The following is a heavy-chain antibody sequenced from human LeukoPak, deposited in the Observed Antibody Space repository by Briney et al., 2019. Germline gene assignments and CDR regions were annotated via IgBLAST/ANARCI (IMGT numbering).Heavy chain of an antibody. CDR3: ARQLTEYYYDSSGYARTNWFDP. Sequence: SETLSLICTVSGGFISSYYWSWIRQPPGKGLVWIGYFYYSGSTNYNPSLKSRVTISVDTSKNQVSLKLSSVTAADTAVYYCARQLTEYYYDSSGYARTNWFDPWGQGTLVTVSS. D-gene: IGHD3-22*01. V-gene: IGHV4-59*08. J-gene: IGHJ5*02. CDR1: GGFISSYY. CDR2: FYYSGST.